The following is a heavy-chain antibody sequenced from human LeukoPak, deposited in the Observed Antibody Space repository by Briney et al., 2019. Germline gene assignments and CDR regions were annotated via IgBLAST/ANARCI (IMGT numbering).Heavy chain of an antibody. CDR1: GYTFTGYY. D-gene: IGHD3-9*01. CDR2: INPSGGST. J-gene: IGHJ4*01. V-gene: IGHV1-46*01. CDR3: ARAGAGYYYFDY. Sequence: GASVKVSCKASGYTFTGYYMHWVRQAPGQGLEWMGIINPSGGSTSYAQKFQGRVTMTRDTSTSTVYMELSSLRSEDTAVYYCARAGAGYYYFDYWGQGTLVTVSS.